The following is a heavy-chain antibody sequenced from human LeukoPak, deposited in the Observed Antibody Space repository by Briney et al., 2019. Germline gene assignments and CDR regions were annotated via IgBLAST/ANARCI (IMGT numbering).Heavy chain of an antibody. Sequence: GGSLRLSCAASGFTFSDYYMSWIRQAPGEGLEWVSYISSSGNIIYYADSVKGRFTISRDNAKNSLYLQMNSLRAEDTAVYYCARRRYNWNAIDYWGQGTLVTVSS. CDR2: ISSSGNII. CDR1: GFTFSDYY. V-gene: IGHV3-11*01. D-gene: IGHD1-20*01. CDR3: ARRRYNWNAIDY. J-gene: IGHJ4*02.